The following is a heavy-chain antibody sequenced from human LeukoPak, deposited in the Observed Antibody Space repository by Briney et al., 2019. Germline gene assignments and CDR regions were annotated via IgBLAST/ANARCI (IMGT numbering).Heavy chain of an antibody. V-gene: IGHV1-46*02. CDR1: GYTFNNHY. CDR3: ARQGTYSSAIGMGY. Sequence: ASVKVSCTASGYTFNNHYMYWVRQAPGQGLEWMGVINPSGGSTSYAQKFQGRVTMTRDTSTRTVYMEVNSLRSEDTAVYYCARQGTYSSAIGMGYWGQGTLVTVSS. J-gene: IGHJ4*02. D-gene: IGHD6-19*01. CDR2: INPSGGST.